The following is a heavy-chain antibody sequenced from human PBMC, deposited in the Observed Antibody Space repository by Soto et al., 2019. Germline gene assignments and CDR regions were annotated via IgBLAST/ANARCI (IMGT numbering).Heavy chain of an antibody. J-gene: IGHJ6*02. CDR3: TTDPQSEDYYYYGMDV. V-gene: IGHV3-15*07. Sequence: PGGSLRLSCAASGFTFSNAWMNWVRQAPGKGLEWVGRIKSKTDGGTTDYAAPVKGRFTISRDDSKNTLYLQMNSLKTEDTAVYYCTTDPQSEDYYYYGMDVWGQGTTVTVSS. CDR2: IKSKTDGGTT. CDR1: GFTFSNAW.